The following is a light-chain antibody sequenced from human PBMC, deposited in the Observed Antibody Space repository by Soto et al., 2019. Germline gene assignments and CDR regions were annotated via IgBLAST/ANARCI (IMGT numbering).Light chain of an antibody. Sequence: EIVMTQSPATLSVSPGEGATLSCRASQSVYWDLAWYQQKPGQAPRLLIYGASTRATGIPARFSGSGSGTEFTLTITSLQSEDFAVYYCQQYANWPPLTFCGGTKVEI. CDR1: QSVYWD. CDR2: GAS. V-gene: IGKV3-15*01. CDR3: QQYANWPPLT. J-gene: IGKJ4*01.